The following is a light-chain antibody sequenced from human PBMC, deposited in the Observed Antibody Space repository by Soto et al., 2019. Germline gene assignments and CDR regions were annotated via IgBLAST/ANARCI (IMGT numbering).Light chain of an antibody. V-gene: IGKV1-39*01. CDR2: AAC. CDR1: QSISSY. J-gene: IGKJ4*01. Sequence: DIQMTQSPSSLSAYVGDRVTITCRASQSISSYLNWYQQKPGKAPKLLIYAACSLQSGVPSRFSGSGSGTDFTLTISSLQPEDFATYYCQQSYSTPLTFGGGTKVEIK. CDR3: QQSYSTPLT.